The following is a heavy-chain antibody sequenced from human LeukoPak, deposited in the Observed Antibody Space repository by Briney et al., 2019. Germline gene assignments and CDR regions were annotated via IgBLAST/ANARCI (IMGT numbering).Heavy chain of an antibody. J-gene: IGHJ6*03. CDR2: IYHSGST. V-gene: IGHV4-4*07. CDR3: ASLVGATTCYYYMDV. D-gene: IGHD1-26*01. CDR1: GGSMNSYY. Sequence: KPSETLSLTCTVPGGSMNSYYWSWIRQPAGKGLEWIGSIYHSGSTYYNPSLKSRVTISVDTSKNQFSLKLSSVTAADTAVYYCASLVGATTCYYYMDVWGKGTTVTVSS.